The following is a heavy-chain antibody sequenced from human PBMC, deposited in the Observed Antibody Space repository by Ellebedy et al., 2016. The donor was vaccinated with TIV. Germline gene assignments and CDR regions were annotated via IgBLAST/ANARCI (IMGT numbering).Heavy chain of an antibody. J-gene: IGHJ4*02. CDR1: GFTFNSYA. Sequence: GESLKISCVASGFTFNSYAMNWVRQAPGKGLEWLSGITGGGDTTYYADSVKGRFTISRDNSTNTLYLQMSSLRAEDTAVYYCAKQSLAGPSSCFDYWGQGTLVTVSS. CDR3: AKQSLAGPSSCFDY. CDR2: ITGGGDTT. D-gene: IGHD6-19*01. V-gene: IGHV3-23*01.